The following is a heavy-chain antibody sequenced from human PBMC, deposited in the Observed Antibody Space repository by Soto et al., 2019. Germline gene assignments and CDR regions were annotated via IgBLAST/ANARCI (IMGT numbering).Heavy chain of an antibody. CDR1: GGFFSGYY. D-gene: IGHD2-15*01. CDR2: INHSGST. CDR3: ARGGCSGGSCFLYYYGMDV. V-gene: IGHV4-34*01. Sequence: SETLSLTCAVYGGFFSGYYWSWIRQPPGKGLEWIGEINHSGSTNYNPSLKSRVTISVDTSKSQFSLKLSSVTAADTAVYYCARGGCSGGSCFLYYYGMDVWGQGTTVTVSS. J-gene: IGHJ6*02.